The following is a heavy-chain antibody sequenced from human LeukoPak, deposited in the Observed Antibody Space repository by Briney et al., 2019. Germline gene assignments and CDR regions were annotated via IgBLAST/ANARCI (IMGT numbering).Heavy chain of an antibody. J-gene: IGHJ4*02. CDR3: ARFYYDSSAKAPYYFDY. V-gene: IGHV4-4*02. CDR1: GGSISGSNW. Sequence: SETLSLTCAVSGGSISGSNWWSWVRQPPGKGLEWIGEIYHSGSTNYNPSLKSRVTISVDKSKNQFSLKLSSVTAADTAVYYCARFYYDSSAKAPYYFDYWGQGTLVTVSS. CDR2: IYHSGST. D-gene: IGHD3-22*01.